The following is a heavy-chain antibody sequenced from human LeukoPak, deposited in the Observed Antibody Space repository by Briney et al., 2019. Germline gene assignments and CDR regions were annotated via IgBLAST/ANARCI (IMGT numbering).Heavy chain of an antibody. D-gene: IGHD1-26*01. Sequence: GGSLRLSCAASGFTFSSYGMHWVRQAPGKGLEWVAVISYDGSNKYYADSVKGRFTISRDNSKNTLYLQMNSLRAEDTAVYYCARDNEVGILGNAFDIWGQGTMVTVSS. CDR1: GFTFSSYG. V-gene: IGHV3-30*03. CDR3: ARDNEVGILGNAFDI. J-gene: IGHJ3*02. CDR2: ISYDGSNK.